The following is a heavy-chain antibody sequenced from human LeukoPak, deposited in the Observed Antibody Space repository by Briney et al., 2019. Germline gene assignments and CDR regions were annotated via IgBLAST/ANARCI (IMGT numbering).Heavy chain of an antibody. D-gene: IGHD6-13*01. CDR3: ARAIAAAGLYYFDY. CDR2: IYTSGST. V-gene: IGHV4-4*07. J-gene: IGHJ4*02. Sequence: SETLSLTCTVSGGSISGYYWGWIRQPAGKGLEWIGRIYTSGSTNYNPSLKSRVTISVDKSKNQFSLKLSSVTAADTAVYYCARAIAAAGLYYFDYWGQGTLVTVSS. CDR1: GGSISGYY.